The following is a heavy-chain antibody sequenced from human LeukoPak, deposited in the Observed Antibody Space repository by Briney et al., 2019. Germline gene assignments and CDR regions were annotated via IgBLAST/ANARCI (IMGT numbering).Heavy chain of an antibody. V-gene: IGHV3-53*01. D-gene: IGHD6-25*01. CDR3: ARGYSSGWPDF. J-gene: IGHJ4*02. CDR2: IYGGGST. CDR1: GFTFSTYT. Sequence: PGGSLRLSCAASGFTFSTYTMNWVRQAPGKGLEWVSVIYGGGSTYYADSVRGRFTISRDNSKNTLYLQMNSLRAEDTALYFCARGYSSGWPDFWGQGTLVTVSS.